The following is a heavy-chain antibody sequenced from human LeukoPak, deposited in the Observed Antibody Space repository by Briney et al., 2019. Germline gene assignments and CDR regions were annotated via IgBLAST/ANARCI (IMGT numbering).Heavy chain of an antibody. CDR2: IKQDGTEK. D-gene: IGHD3-3*01. CDR1: GFSFSSYW. J-gene: IGHJ4*02. Sequence: PGGSLRLSCAASGFSFSSYWMTWVRQAPGKGLEWVANIKQDGTEKYSVDSVKGRFTISRDNAKNSLYLQMNSVRAEDTAVYYCVRDFRFLDDYWGQGTLDSVSS. CDR3: VRDFRFLDDY. V-gene: IGHV3-7*01.